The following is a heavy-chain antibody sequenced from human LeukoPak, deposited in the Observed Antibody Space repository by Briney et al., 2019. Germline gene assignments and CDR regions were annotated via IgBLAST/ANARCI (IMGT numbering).Heavy chain of an antibody. CDR1: GFTFSNAW. CDR2: IKSKTDGGTT. V-gene: IGHV3-15*01. Sequence: GGSLRLSCAASGFTFSNAWMSWVRQAPGKGLEWVGRIKSKTDGGTTDYAAPVKGRFTISRDDSKNTLYLQMNSLKTEDTAVYYCTTVYSSGWYSLYFVYWGQGTLVTVSS. J-gene: IGHJ4*02. CDR3: TTVYSSGWYSLYFVY. D-gene: IGHD6-19*01.